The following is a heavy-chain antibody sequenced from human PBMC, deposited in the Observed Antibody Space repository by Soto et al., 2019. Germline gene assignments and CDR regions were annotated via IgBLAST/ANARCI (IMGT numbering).Heavy chain of an antibody. J-gene: IGHJ6*02. CDR2: ISSGGTTI. Sequence: PGGSLRLSCAASGFTFSDYYMSCIRQAPGKGLEWFSYISSGGTTIYYVDSVKGRFTISRDNAKNSLYLQMNSLRVEDTAVYYCARVGQDYYYGMDVWGQGTTVTVSS. CDR1: GFTFSDYY. D-gene: IGHD3-16*01. CDR3: ARVGQDYYYGMDV. V-gene: IGHV3-11*01.